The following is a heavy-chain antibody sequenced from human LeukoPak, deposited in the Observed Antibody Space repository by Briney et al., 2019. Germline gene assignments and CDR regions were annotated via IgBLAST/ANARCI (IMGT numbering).Heavy chain of an antibody. Sequence: GGSLRLSCAASGFTFSSYSMNWVRQAPGKGLEWVSAIGRTGGSTYYADSVKGRFTISRDNPKNTLYLQMSSLRADDTAVYYCAKDPMVRGLTYDNWGQGTLVTVSS. CDR2: IGRTGGST. V-gene: IGHV3-23*01. D-gene: IGHD3-10*01. J-gene: IGHJ4*02. CDR1: GFTFSSYS. CDR3: AKDPMVRGLTYDN.